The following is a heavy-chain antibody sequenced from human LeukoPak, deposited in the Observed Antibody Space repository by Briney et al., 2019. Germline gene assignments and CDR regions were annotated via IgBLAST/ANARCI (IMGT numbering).Heavy chain of an antibody. CDR2: IYYTGST. D-gene: IGHD3-22*01. CDR3: ARAARGYLYYFDY. Sequence: SETLSLTCTVSGGAISSGDYYWSWLRQHAGKDLEWIGYIYYTGSTYYNPSLKSRVAMSLDTSKNQFSLKLSSVTAADTAVYYCARAARGYLYYFDYWGQGTLVTVSS. J-gene: IGHJ4*02. CDR1: GGAISSGDYY. V-gene: IGHV4-31*03.